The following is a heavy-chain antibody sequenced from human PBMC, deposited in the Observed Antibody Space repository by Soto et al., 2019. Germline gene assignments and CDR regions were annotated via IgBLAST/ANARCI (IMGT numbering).Heavy chain of an antibody. Sequence: EVQLVESGGGLVKPGGSRRLSCAASGFTFSSYSMNWVRQAPGKGLEWVSSIISISSYIYYAGSVKGRFTISRDNAKNSLYLQMNSLRAEDTAVYYCAREGYNWNYKGDYWGQGTLVTVSS. CDR1: GFTFSSYS. CDR2: IISISSYI. J-gene: IGHJ4*02. CDR3: AREGYNWNYKGDY. D-gene: IGHD1-7*01. V-gene: IGHV3-21*01.